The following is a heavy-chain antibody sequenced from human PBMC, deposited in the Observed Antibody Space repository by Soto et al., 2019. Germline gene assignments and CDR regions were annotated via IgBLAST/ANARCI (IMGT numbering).Heavy chain of an antibody. CDR1: GGSISSGDYY. CDR2: IYYSSST. V-gene: IGHV4-30-4*01. J-gene: IGHJ5*02. Sequence: TSETLSLTCTVSGGSISSGDYYWSWIRQPPGKGLEWIGHIYYSSSTYYNPSLKSRVTISRDTSKNQFSLKLSSVTAADTAVYYCARHPYCGGDCYFNWFDPWGQGTLVTVSS. D-gene: IGHD2-21*02. CDR3: ARHPYCGGDCYFNWFDP.